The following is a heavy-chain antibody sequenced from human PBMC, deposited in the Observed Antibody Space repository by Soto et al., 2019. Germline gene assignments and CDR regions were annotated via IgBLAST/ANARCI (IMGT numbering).Heavy chain of an antibody. Sequence: SETLSLTCTFSGGSPNYYYWTWIRQPPGKGLEWIGNIANTGSTNYNPSLKSRVTISVDTPNNQFSLRLSSVTAADTAVYYCARDDRDDYIANFGYWGQGTLVTVSS. J-gene: IGHJ4*02. CDR3: ARDDRDDYIANFGY. D-gene: IGHD4-4*01. CDR2: IANTGST. V-gene: IGHV4-59*12. CDR1: GGSPNYYY.